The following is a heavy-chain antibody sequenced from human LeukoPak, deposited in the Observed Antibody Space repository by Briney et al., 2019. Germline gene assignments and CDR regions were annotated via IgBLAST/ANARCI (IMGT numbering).Heavy chain of an antibody. J-gene: IGHJ4*02. CDR2: ISYDGSNK. Sequence: PGGSLRLSCAASGFTFSTYAMSWVRQAPGKGLEWVAVISYDGSNKYYADSVKGRFTISRDNSKNTLYLQMNSLRAEDTAVYYCARGPDIVVVVAAFDYWGQGTLVTVSS. CDR3: ARGPDIVVVVAAFDY. V-gene: IGHV3-30-3*01. D-gene: IGHD2-15*01. CDR1: GFTFSTYA.